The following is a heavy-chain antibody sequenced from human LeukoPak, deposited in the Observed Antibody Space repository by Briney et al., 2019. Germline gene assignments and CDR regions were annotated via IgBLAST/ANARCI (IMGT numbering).Heavy chain of an antibody. CDR3: ARGGRWGTSSLDTFDI. J-gene: IGHJ3*02. Sequence: GGSLRLSCAASGFTFSSYSMNWVRQAPGKGLEWVSYISSSSSTIYYADSVKGRFTISRDNAKNSLYLQMNSLRAEDTAVYYCARGGRWGTSSLDTFDIWGQGTMVTVSS. CDR2: ISSSSSTI. D-gene: IGHD3-16*01. V-gene: IGHV3-48*01. CDR1: GFTFSSYS.